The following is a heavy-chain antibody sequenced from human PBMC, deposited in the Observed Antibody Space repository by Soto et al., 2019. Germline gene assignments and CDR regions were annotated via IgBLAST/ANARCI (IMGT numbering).Heavy chain of an antibody. CDR1: GGTFSTYI. CDR3: ARDRITTRGDASDL. D-gene: IGHD3-3*01. J-gene: IGHJ3*01. V-gene: IGHV1-69*08. Sequence: QVQLVQSGAEVRKPGSSVKVSCKAPGGTFSTYIISWVRQAPGQGLEWMGRIIPIPDITNYAQKFQGRVTVIADRSTSKAYMELTSLKSEDTAVYYCARDRITTRGDASDLWGQGTMVTVSS. CDR2: IIPIPDIT.